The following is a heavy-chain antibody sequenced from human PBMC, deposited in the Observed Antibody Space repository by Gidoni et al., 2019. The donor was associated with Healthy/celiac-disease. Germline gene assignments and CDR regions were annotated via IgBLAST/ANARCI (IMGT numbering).Heavy chain of an antibody. Sequence: QVQLQESGPGLVKPSETLSLTCTVSGGSISSYYWSWIRQHPGKGLEWIGYIYYSGSTNYNPSLKSRVTISVDTSKNQFSLKLSSVTAADTAVYYCARHRDGYNWTPFDYWGQGTLVTVSS. CDR3: ARHRDGYNWTPFDY. CDR2: IYYSGST. V-gene: IGHV4-59*08. J-gene: IGHJ4*02. D-gene: IGHD5-12*01. CDR1: GGSISSYY.